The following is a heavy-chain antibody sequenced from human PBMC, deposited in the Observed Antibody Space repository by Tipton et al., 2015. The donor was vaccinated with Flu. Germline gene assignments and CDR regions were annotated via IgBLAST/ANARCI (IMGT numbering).Heavy chain of an antibody. Sequence: QLVQSGAEVKKPGSSVKVSCKASGGTSSSDAISWVRQAPGQGLEWMGRIFPVPEIPNYAQKFQGRVTITADRSTDTVYMELSSLKSGDSAVYYCAKTLGPLGVLGDWGPGTLVTVSS. CDR3: AKTLGPLGVLGD. V-gene: IGHV1-69*09. D-gene: IGHD1-26*01. CDR2: IFPVPEIP. CDR1: GGTSSSDA. J-gene: IGHJ4*01.